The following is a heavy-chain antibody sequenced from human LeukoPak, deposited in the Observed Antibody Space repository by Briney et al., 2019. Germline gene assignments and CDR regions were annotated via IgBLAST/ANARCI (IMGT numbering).Heavy chain of an antibody. Sequence: GGSLRLSCAASGFTFSTFAMLWVRQPRGKGLEWVSSIFPSGGEIHYADSVRGRFTISRDNSKSTLSLQMNSLRAEDTAIYYCATFRQVLLPFEAWGQGTLVTVSS. D-gene: IGHD2-8*02. V-gene: IGHV3-23*01. CDR3: ATFRQVLLPFEA. CDR1: GFTFSTFA. CDR2: IFPSGGEI. J-gene: IGHJ5*02.